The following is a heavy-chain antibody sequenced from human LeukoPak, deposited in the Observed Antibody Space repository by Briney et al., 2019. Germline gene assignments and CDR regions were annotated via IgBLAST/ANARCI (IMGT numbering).Heavy chain of an antibody. Sequence: GASVKVSCKASGYTFTSYDINWGRQAPGQGLEWMGWMNPNSGNTDNAQKFQGRVTMTRNTSISTAYMELSSLRSEDTAVYYCARGLKYITIFGVVIGHNWFDPWGQGTLVTVSS. CDR1: GYTFTSYD. D-gene: IGHD3-3*01. V-gene: IGHV1-8*01. J-gene: IGHJ5*02. CDR2: MNPNSGNT. CDR3: ARGLKYITIFGVVIGHNWFDP.